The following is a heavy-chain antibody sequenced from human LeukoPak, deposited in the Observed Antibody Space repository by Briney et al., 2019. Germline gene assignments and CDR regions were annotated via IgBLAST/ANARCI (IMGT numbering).Heavy chain of an antibody. CDR1: GFTFSSYS. Sequence: GGSLRLSCAASGFTFSSYSMNWVRQAPGKGLEWVSVIYSGGSTYYADSVKGRFTISRDNSKNTLYLQMNSLRAEDTAVYYCARETGYDFWGGSFPMSWGQGTLVTVSS. J-gene: IGHJ5*02. V-gene: IGHV3-53*01. CDR3: ARETGYDFWGGSFPMS. CDR2: IYSGGST. D-gene: IGHD3-3*01.